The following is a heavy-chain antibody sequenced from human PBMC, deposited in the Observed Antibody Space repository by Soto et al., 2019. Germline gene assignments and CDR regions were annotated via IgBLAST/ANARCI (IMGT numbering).Heavy chain of an antibody. CDR2: ISSSGSTI. CDR1: GFTFSSYE. V-gene: IGHV3-48*03. Sequence: PGGSLRLSCAASGFTFSSYEMNWVRQAPGKGLEWVSYISSSGSTIYYADSVKGRFTISRDNAKNSLYLQMNSLRAEDTAVYYCARNPEYYDFWSGTPGWGQGTTVTVSS. J-gene: IGHJ6*02. CDR3: ARNPEYYDFWSGTPG. D-gene: IGHD3-3*01.